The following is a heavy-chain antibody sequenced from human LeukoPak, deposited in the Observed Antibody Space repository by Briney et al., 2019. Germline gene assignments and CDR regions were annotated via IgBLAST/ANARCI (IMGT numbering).Heavy chain of an antibody. CDR1: GGSISSSSYY. V-gene: IGHV4-39*01. CDR3: ARIVVVSNFDY. D-gene: IGHD3-22*01. CDR2: IYYSGST. J-gene: IGHJ4*02. Sequence: SETLSLTCTVSGGSISSSSYYWGWLRQPPGKGLEGIGSIYYSGSTYYNPSLKSRVTISVDTSKNQFSLKLSSVTAADTAVYYCARIVVVSNFDYWGQGTLVTVSS.